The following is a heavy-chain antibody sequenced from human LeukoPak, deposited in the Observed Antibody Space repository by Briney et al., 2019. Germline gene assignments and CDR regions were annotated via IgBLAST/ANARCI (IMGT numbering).Heavy chain of an antibody. CDR2: ISASGGTT. J-gene: IGHJ3*01. CDR1: GFLFSSYG. Sequence: GESLRLSCVASGFLFSSYGMSWVRQAPGRGLEWIASISASGGTTYYGDSVRGRFTSSRDNSKNAPYLQMSSLRADDTAVYYCAQRDDTFDFWGQGTMVIVSS. V-gene: IGHV3-23*01. CDR3: AQRDDTFDF.